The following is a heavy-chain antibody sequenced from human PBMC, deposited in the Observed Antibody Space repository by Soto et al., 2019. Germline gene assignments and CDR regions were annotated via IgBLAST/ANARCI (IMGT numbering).Heavy chain of an antibody. CDR3: ATATEVGATLTFDL. V-gene: IGHV3-30*03. CDR1: GFTFTTYG. J-gene: IGHJ3*01. D-gene: IGHD1-26*01. CDR2: ISYDGNKK. Sequence: QVQLVESGGGVVQPGRSLRLSCAASGFTFTTYGMHWVRQAPDKGLEWVAVISYDGNKKYYAESVKGRFTISRDNSKNTLYLQMNSMRVEDTALFYCATATEVGATLTFDLWGRGTMVTVSS.